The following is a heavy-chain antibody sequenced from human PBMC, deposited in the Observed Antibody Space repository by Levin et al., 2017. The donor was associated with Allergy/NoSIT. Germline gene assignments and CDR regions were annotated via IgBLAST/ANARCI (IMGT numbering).Heavy chain of an antibody. CDR1: GGSFSGYY. CDR2: INHSGST. D-gene: IGHD5-12*01. J-gene: IGHJ6*02. Sequence: SGGSLRLSCAVYGGSFSGYYWSWIRQPPGKGLEWIGEINHSGSTNYNPSLKSRVTISVDTSKNQFSLKLSSVTAADTAVYYCARGGGYSGYAFRNYYYYGMDVWGQGTTVTVSS. CDR3: ARGGGYSGYAFRNYYYYGMDV. V-gene: IGHV4-34*01.